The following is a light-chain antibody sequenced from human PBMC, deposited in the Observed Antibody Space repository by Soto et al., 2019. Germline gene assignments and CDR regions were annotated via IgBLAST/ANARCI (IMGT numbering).Light chain of an antibody. J-gene: IGKJ3*01. CDR3: QEHNGDLPVA. CDR2: DAS. V-gene: IGKV3-11*01. Sequence: EIVLTQSPATLSLSPGERATLSCRASQSVSSYLAWYQQKPGQAPRLLIYDASNRATGIPARFSGSGSGTDFTLTISSLEPEDVATYYCQEHNGDLPVAFGPGTTVDV. CDR1: QSVSSY.